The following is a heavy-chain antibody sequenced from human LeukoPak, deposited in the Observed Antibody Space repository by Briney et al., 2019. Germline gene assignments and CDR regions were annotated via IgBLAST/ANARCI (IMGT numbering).Heavy chain of an antibody. CDR3: VKDLYKGDSASWYFFHY. CDR2: LSANGGTT. CDR1: GFIISDYA. Sequence: GGSLRLSCSSSGFIISDYAMHWVRQAPGKGLEYVSALSANGGTTYYADSVKGRFTISRDTSKNTLYLQMSSLRAEDTAMYHCVKDLYKGDSASWYFFHYWGQGTLVTVSS. D-gene: IGHD2-2*01. V-gene: IGHV3-64D*06. J-gene: IGHJ4*02.